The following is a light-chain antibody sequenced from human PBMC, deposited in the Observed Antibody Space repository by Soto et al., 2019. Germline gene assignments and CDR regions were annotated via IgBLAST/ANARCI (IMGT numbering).Light chain of an antibody. CDR1: SGHSSYI. V-gene: IGLV4-60*02. J-gene: IGLJ1*01. Sequence: QPVLTQSSSASASLGSSVKLNCTLSSGHSSYIIAWHQQQPGKAPRYLMKLEGSGSYNKGSGVPDRFSGSSSGADRYLTISNLQFEDEADYYCETWDSNTRVFGTGTKLTVL. CDR3: ETWDSNTRV. CDR2: LEGSGSY.